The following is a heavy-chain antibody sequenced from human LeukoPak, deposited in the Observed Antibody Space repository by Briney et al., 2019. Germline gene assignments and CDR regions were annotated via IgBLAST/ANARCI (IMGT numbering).Heavy chain of an antibody. CDR2: ISYDGSNK. Sequence: GGSLRLSCAASGFTFSSYGMHWVRQAPGKGLEWVAVISYDGSNKYYADSVKGRFTISRDNSKNTLYLQMNSLRAEDTAVYYCAKVLPDYYGDYLTFDYWGQGTLVTVSS. D-gene: IGHD4-17*01. CDR1: GFTFSSYG. J-gene: IGHJ4*02. CDR3: AKVLPDYYGDYLTFDY. V-gene: IGHV3-30*18.